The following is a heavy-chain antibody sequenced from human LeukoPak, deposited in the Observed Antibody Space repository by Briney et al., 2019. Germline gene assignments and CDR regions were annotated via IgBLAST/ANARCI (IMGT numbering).Heavy chain of an antibody. CDR3: ARGPWAANGVNY. J-gene: IGHJ4*02. V-gene: IGHV1-2*02. Sequence: ASVKVSCKASGYTFTGYYIHWVRQAPGQGLEWMGWINPNGDSTNYVQKFQGRVTMTRDTSISTAYMELSRLRSDDTAVYYCARGPWAANGVNYWGQGTLVTVSS. D-gene: IGHD2-8*01. CDR1: GYTFTGYY. CDR2: INPNGDST.